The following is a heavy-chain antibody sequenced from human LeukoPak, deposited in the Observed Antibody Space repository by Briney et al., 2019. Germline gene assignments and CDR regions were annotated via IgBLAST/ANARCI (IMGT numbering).Heavy chain of an antibody. CDR2: ISSSSSYI. D-gene: IGHD6-6*01. V-gene: IGHV3-21*01. Sequence: GGSLRLSCAASGFTFSSYSMNWVRQAPGKGLEWVSSISSSSSYIYYADSVKGRFTISRDNAKNSLYLQMNSLRAEDTAVYYCARDLSSSTLVGSLDCWGQGTLVTVSS. CDR1: GFTFSSYS. J-gene: IGHJ4*02. CDR3: ARDLSSSTLVGSLDC.